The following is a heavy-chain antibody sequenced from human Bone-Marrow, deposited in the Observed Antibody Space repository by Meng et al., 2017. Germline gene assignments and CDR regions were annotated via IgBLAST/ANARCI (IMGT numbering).Heavy chain of an antibody. CDR1: GGSISSYY. CDR2: IYTSGST. J-gene: IGHJ4*02. Sequence: SETLSLTCTVSGGSISSYYWSWIRQPAGKGLEWIGRIYTSGSTNYNPSLKSRVTMSVDTSKNQFSLKLSSVTAADTAVYYCARESDCGGDCYPDYWGQGTLVTVSS. V-gene: IGHV4-4*07. D-gene: IGHD2-21*02. CDR3: ARESDCGGDCYPDY.